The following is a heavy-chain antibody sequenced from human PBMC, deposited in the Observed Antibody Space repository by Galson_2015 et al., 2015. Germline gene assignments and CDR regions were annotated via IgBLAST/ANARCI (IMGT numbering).Heavy chain of an antibody. CDR3: ANLQGGDWVFDY. V-gene: IGHV4-34*01. CDR1: GGSFSSYY. J-gene: IGHJ4*02. CDR2: INHGGST. Sequence: ETLSLPCAVYGGSFSSYYWNWIRQPPGKGLEWIGEINHGGSTKYSPSLKSRVTISVDTSKNQFSLKLSSVTAADTAVYYCANLQGGDWVFDYWGQGILVTVSS. D-gene: IGHD2-21*02.